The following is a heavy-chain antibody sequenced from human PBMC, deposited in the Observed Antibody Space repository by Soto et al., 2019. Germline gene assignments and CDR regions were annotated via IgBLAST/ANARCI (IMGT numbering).Heavy chain of an antibody. V-gene: IGHV3-30-3*01. CDR2: ISYDGTNK. J-gene: IGHJ6*02. CDR1: GFTFSDYA. D-gene: IGHD3-16*01. CDR3: PREAGVHQAALYYYYGLDG. Sequence: GSLRLSCAASGFTFSDYAMHWVRQAPGKGLEWVAVISYDGTNKYYADSVKGRFTISRDNSKNTLYLQVNSLGAEDTAVYYCPREAGVHQAALYYYYGLDGWGQGTTVTVSS.